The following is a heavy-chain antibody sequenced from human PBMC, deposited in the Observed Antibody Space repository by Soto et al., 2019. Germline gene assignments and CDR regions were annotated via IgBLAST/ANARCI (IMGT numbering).Heavy chain of an antibody. J-gene: IGHJ6*02. D-gene: IGHD2-15*01. CDR1: GFTFSSYA. V-gene: IGHV3-30-3*01. CDR3: ARERDNYTPLRFGYFYYYGMDV. CDR2: ISFDGGNK. Sequence: QVQLVESGGGVVQPGRSLRLSCAASGFTFSSYAMHWVRQAPGKGLEWVALISFDGGNKYYPDSVKGRFTVSRDNSKNTLYLQMYRLRAEETAVYYCARERDNYTPLRFGYFYYYGMDVWGQGTTVTVSS.